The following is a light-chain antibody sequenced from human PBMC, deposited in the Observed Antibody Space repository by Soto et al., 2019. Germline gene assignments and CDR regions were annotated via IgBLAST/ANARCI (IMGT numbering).Light chain of an antibody. J-gene: IGKJ4*01. CDR3: QHYDNLLLT. V-gene: IGKV1-33*01. Sequence: DIQMTQSPSSLSASVGDRVTITCQASQDINTYLNWYQQKPGKAPNLLIYDAFKLETGVPSRVSGGGSGTDFTFTVTSLQPEDIATYFCQHYDNLLLTFGGGTKVEL. CDR1: QDINTY. CDR2: DAF.